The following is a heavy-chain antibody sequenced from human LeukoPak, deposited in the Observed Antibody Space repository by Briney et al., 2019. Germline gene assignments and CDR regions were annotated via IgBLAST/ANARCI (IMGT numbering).Heavy chain of an antibody. CDR3: AKDNGGQQLVLDY. V-gene: IGHV3-30*02. Sequence: PGGSLRLSCAASGFTFSSYGMHWVCQAPGKGLEWVAFIRYDGSNKYYADSVKGRFTISRDNSKNTLYLQMNSLRAEDTAVYYCAKDNGGQQLVLDYWGQGTLATVSS. CDR2: IRYDGSNK. CDR1: GFTFSSYG. J-gene: IGHJ4*02. D-gene: IGHD6-13*01.